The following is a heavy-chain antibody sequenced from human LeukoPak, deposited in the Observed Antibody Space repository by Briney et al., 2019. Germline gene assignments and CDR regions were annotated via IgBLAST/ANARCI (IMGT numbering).Heavy chain of an antibody. Sequence: GGSLRLSCAASGFTFSSYAMSWVRQAPGKGLEWVSAISGSGGSTYYADSVKGRFTIPRDNSKNTLYLQMNSLRAEDTAVYYCAKDSSSWYRPDNWFDPWGQGTLVTVSS. CDR1: GFTFSSYA. CDR3: AKDSSSWYRPDNWFDP. D-gene: IGHD6-13*01. J-gene: IGHJ5*02. V-gene: IGHV3-23*01. CDR2: ISGSGGST.